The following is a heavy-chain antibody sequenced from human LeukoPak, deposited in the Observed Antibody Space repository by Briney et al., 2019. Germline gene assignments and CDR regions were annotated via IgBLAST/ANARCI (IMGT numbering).Heavy chain of an antibody. CDR2: ISGDSGST. V-gene: IGHV3-43*02. CDR3: AKAGSGIVTGDS. CDR1: GFTFDDHA. J-gene: IGHJ4*02. D-gene: IGHD1-26*01. Sequence: PGGSLRLSCAASGFTFDDHAMHWVRQAPGKGLEWVSLISGDSGSTFYADSVKGRFTISRDNSRNSLYLQMNSLRSEDTALYYCAKAGSGIVTGDSWGQGTLVTVSS.